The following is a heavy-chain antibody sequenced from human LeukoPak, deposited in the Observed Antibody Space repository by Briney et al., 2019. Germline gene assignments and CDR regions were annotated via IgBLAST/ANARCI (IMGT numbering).Heavy chain of an antibody. J-gene: IGHJ4*02. CDR1: GYTFTGYY. CDR2: INPNSGGT. CDR3: ARFLGYCSAGSCYFDY. Sequence: ASVKVSCKASGYTFTGYYVHWVRQAPGQGREWMGWINPNSGGTKYAQKFQGRVTMTRDTSITTAYMELSSLRSDDTAVYYCARFLGYCSAGSCYFDYWGQGTLVTVSS. D-gene: IGHD2-15*01. V-gene: IGHV1-2*02.